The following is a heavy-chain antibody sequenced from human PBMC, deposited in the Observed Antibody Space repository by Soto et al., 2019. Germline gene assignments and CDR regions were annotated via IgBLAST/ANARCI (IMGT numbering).Heavy chain of an antibody. CDR2: INPSGGST. Sequence: QVQLVQSGAEVEKPGASVKVSCKSSVTSDYIHWVRQAPGQGLEWMGVINPSGGSTTYAQNFQGRVTMTRDTSTTTVYMEVSSLRFEDTAVYYCARLRTAHGYFDAEDRWGQGTLVTVSS. J-gene: IGHJ5*02. V-gene: IGHV1-46*01. CDR3: ARLRTAHGYFDAEDR. CDR1: VTSDY. D-gene: IGHD3-9*01.